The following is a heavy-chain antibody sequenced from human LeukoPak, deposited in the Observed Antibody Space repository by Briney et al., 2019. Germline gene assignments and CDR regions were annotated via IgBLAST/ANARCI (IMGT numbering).Heavy chain of an antibody. D-gene: IGHD3-3*01. CDR2: INAGNANT. V-gene: IGHV1-3*01. CDR3: ARDSAYPSYYDFWSGYYSVWFDP. Sequence: GASVNASCKTTGYTFTSYAMHWVRQAPGQRLECMGWINAGNANTKYSQKFQGRVTITRDTSASTAYMELRSLRSDDTAVYYCARDSAYPSYYDFWSGYYSVWFDPWGQGTLVTVSS. CDR1: GYTFTSYA. J-gene: IGHJ5*02.